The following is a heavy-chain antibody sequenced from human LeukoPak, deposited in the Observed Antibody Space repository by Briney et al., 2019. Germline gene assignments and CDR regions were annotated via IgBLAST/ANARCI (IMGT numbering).Heavy chain of an antibody. CDR3: ARAPPATVVPDY. CDR2: MNPNSGNT. V-gene: IGHV1-8*01. D-gene: IGHD4-23*01. J-gene: IGHJ4*02. Sequence: ASGTVSCKGSGYTFTSYDINWVRQPTGQGLEWMGWMNPNSGNTGYQQKFQGRVTMTRNTSISTAYMELSSLRSEDTAVYYGARAPPATVVPDYWGQGTLVTVSS. CDR1: GYTFTSYD.